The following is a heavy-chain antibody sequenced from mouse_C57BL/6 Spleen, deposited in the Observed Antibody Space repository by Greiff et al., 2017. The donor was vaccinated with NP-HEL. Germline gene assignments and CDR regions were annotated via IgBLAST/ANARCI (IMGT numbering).Heavy chain of an antibody. CDR1: GYTFTEYT. Sequence: VKLQESGAELVKPGASVKLSCKASGYTFTEYTIHWVKQRSGQGLEWIGWFYPGSGSIKYNEKFKDKATLTADKSSSTVYMELSRLTSEDSAVYFCARHEEEVYYGSAFDYWGQGTTLTVSS. J-gene: IGHJ2*01. CDR3: ARHEEEVYYGSAFDY. D-gene: IGHD1-1*01. CDR2: FYPGSGSI. V-gene: IGHV1-62-2*01.